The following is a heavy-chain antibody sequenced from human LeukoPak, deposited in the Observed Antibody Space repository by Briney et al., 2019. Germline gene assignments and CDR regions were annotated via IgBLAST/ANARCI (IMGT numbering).Heavy chain of an antibody. Sequence: ASVKVSCKVSGYTLTELSMHWVRQAPGKGLEWMGVFDPEDGETIYAQKFQGRVTMTEDTSTDTAYMELSSLRSEDTAVYYCATRVEGPNLAYCGGDCYARGAFDIWGQGTMVTVSS. J-gene: IGHJ3*02. CDR1: GYTLTELS. CDR2: FDPEDGET. D-gene: IGHD2-21*02. V-gene: IGHV1-24*01. CDR3: ATRVEGPNLAYCGGDCYARGAFDI.